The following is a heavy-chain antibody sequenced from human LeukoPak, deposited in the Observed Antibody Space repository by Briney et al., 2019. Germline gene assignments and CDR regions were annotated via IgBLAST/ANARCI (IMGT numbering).Heavy chain of an antibody. D-gene: IGHD6-13*01. CDR3: ARGSWSRFDY. CDR1: GGSIGRDY. J-gene: IGHJ4*02. V-gene: IGHV4-59*01. CDR2: IYYSGST. Sequence: PSETLSLTCTVSGGSIGRDYWSWIRQPPGKGLEWIGYIYYSGSTNYNPSLKSRVTISVDTSKNQFSLKLSSVTAADTAVYYCARGSWSRFDYWGQGTLVTVSS.